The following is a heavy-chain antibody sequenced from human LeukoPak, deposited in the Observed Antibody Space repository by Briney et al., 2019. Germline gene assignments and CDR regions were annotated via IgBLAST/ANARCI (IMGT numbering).Heavy chain of an antibody. V-gene: IGHV1-18*01. CDR1: VYTFTSYG. CDR2: ISAYNGNT. Sequence: ASVKVSCKASVYTFTSYGIGWVRQAPGQGREGMGWISAYNGNTNYAQKLQGRVTMTTDTSTSTAYMELRSLRSEDTAVYYCARDQMGTTPHAFDIWGQGTMVTVSS. CDR3: ARDQMGTTPHAFDI. J-gene: IGHJ3*02. D-gene: IGHD4-11*01.